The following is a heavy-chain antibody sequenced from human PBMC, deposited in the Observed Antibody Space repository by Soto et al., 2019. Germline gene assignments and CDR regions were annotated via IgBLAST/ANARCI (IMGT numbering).Heavy chain of an antibody. CDR3: ARAWVVRGTIAFDI. J-gene: IGHJ3*02. Sequence: GGSLRLSCTASGFTVSSNYMSWVRQAPGKGLEWVSVIYSGGSTYYADSVKGRFTISRHNSKNTLYLQMNSLRAEDTAVYYCARAWVVRGTIAFDIWGQGTMVTVSS. V-gene: IGHV3-53*04. CDR1: GFTVSSNY. CDR2: IYSGGST. D-gene: IGHD3-10*01.